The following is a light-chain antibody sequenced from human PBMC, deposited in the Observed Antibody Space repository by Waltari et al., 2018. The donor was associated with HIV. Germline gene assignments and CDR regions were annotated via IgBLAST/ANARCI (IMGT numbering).Light chain of an antibody. J-gene: IGKJ1*01. V-gene: IGKV4-1*01. Sequence: DIVMTQSPDSLAVSLGERATINCRSSQSVLYSSNNKTYLAWFQQKPGKPPKLLIYWASTRESGVPDRFSGSGSGTDFTLSISGLQAEDVAVYYCQQYYTTPRTFGQGTKVEIK. CDR1: QSVLYSSNNKTY. CDR2: WAS. CDR3: QQYYTTPRT.